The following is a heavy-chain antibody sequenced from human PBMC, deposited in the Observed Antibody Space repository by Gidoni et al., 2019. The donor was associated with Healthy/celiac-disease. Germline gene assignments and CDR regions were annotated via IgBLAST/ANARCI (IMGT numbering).Heavy chain of an antibody. CDR3: TRVCSSTSCVNFDY. CDR2: IRSKAYGGTT. CDR1: GFTFGDYA. D-gene: IGHD2-2*01. Sequence: GESGGGLVQPGRSLRLSCTASGFTFGDYAMSWFRQAPGKGLEWVGFIRSKAYGGTTEYAASVKGRFTISRDDSKSIAYLQMNSLKTEDTAVYYCTRVCSSTSCVNFDYWGQGTLVTVSS. V-gene: IGHV3-49*03. J-gene: IGHJ4*02.